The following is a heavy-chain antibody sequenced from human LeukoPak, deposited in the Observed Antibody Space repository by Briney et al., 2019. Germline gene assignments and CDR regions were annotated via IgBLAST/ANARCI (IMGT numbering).Heavy chain of an antibody. CDR2: INPNSGGT. Sequence: VKVPCKASGYTFTGYYMHWVRQAPGQGLEWMGWINPNSGGTNYAQKFQGRVTMTRDTSISTAYMELSRLRSDDTAVYYCARDRGDFDWLLYSVLGYYMDVRGKGTTVTVSS. V-gene: IGHV1-2*02. CDR3: ARDRGDFDWLLYSVLGYYMDV. J-gene: IGHJ6*03. CDR1: GYTFTGYY. D-gene: IGHD3-9*01.